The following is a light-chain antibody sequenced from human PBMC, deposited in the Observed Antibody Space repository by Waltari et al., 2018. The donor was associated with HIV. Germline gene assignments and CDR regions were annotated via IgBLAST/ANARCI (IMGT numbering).Light chain of an antibody. CDR1: SSDVGGSNY. J-gene: IGLJ2*01. Sequence: QSALTQPAPVSGSPGQAITISCTGNSSDVGGSNYVSWYQQHPGKAPKLLIYEVSNRPSGISNRFSGSKSGNTASLTISGLQAEDEADYYCCSYASSTTLDVFGGGTKLTVL. CDR3: CSYASSTTLDV. V-gene: IGLV2-14*01. CDR2: EVS.